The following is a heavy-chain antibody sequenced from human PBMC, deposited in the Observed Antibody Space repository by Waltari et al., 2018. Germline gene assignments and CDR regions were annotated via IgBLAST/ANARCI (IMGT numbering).Heavy chain of an antibody. D-gene: IGHD1-1*01. CDR2: INHRGST. V-gene: IGHV4-34*01. J-gene: IGHJ3*02. Sequence: QVQLQQWGAGLLKPSETLSLTCAVYGGSFSGYYWSWIRQPPGKGLEWIGEINHRGSTNYNPSLKSRVTISVDTSKNQFSLKLSSVTAADTAVYYCARGTNWRIWGQGTMVTVSS. CDR3: ARGTNWRI. CDR1: GGSFSGYY.